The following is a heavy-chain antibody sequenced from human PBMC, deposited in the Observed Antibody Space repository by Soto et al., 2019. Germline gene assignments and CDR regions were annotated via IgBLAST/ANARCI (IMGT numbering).Heavy chain of an antibody. D-gene: IGHD1-26*01. Sequence: ASVKVSCKASGYTFTSYGISWVRQAPGQGLEWMGWISAYNGNTNYAQKLQGRVTMTTDTSTSTAYMELRSLRSDDTAVYYCARADLGLVGAYYYYYGMDVWGQGTTVTVSS. J-gene: IGHJ6*02. V-gene: IGHV1-18*01. CDR2: ISAYNGNT. CDR1: GYTFTSYG. CDR3: ARADLGLVGAYYYYYGMDV.